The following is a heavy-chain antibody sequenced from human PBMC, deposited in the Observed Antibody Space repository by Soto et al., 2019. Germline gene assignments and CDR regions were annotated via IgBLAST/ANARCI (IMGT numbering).Heavy chain of an antibody. J-gene: IGHJ3*02. CDR1: GYTFTSYG. D-gene: IGHD5-12*01. V-gene: IGHV1-18*01. CDR2: ISAYNGNT. CDR3: ARDRPYVDILATQKAFDI. Sequence: QVQLVQSGAEVKKPGASVKVSCKASGYTFTSYGISWVRQAPGQGLEWMGWISAYNGNTNYAQKLQGRVTMTTDTSTSTAYMELRSLRSDDTAVYYCARDRPYVDILATQKAFDIWGQGTMVTVSS.